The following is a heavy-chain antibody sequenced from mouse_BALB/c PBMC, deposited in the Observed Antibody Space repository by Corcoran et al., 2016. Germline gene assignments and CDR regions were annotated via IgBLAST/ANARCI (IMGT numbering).Heavy chain of an antibody. CDR1: GFNIKDTY. CDR3: ARDYRYLYYFDY. D-gene: IGHD2-14*01. V-gene: IGHV14-3*02. Sequence: VQLQQSGAALVKPGASVKLSCTASGFNIKDTYMHWVKQRPEQGLEWIGRIDPANGNTKYDPKFQGKATITADTSSNTAYLQLSSLTSEDTAVYYCARDYRYLYYFDYWGQGTTLTVSS. CDR2: IDPANGNT. J-gene: IGHJ2*01.